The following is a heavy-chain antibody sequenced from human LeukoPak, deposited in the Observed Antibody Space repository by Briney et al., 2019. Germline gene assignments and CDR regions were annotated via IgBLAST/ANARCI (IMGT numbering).Heavy chain of an antibody. V-gene: IGHV4-39*02. CDR1: GGSISSSSYY. CDR3: ARAFCVGECFVLHIFFDS. J-gene: IGHJ4*02. D-gene: IGHD2-21*01. CDR2: IYYSGST. Sequence: SETLSLTCTVSGGSISSSSYYWGWIRQPPGKGLEWIGSIYYSGSTYYNPSPKSRVTISLDTSKNHFSLNLRSMQASDTAVYYCARAFCVGECFVLHIFFDSWGQGTLVTVSS.